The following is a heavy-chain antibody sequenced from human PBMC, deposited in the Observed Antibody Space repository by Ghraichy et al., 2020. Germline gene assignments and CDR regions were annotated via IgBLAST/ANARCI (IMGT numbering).Heavy chain of an antibody. V-gene: IGHV4-59*01. D-gene: IGHD6-19*01. Sequence: SETLSLTCTVSGVSISSYYWSWIRQPPGKGLEWIGYIYYSGSTNYNPSLRSRVTISVDTSKNQFSLRLSSVTAADTVVYYCARVIAVAGHEYFQHWGQGTLVTVSS. CDR3: ARVIAVAGHEYFQH. CDR2: IYYSGST. CDR1: GVSISSYY. J-gene: IGHJ1*01.